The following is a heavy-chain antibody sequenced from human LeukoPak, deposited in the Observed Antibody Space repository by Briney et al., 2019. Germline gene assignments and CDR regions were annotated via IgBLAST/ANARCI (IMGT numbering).Heavy chain of an antibody. CDR1: GGSISSYY. CDR3: ARRGYRRGAFDI. Sequence: KTSETLSLTCTVSGGSISSYYWSWIRQPPGKGLEWIGYIYYSGSTNYNPSLKSRVTISVDTSKNQFSLKLSSVTAADTAVYYCARRGYRRGAFDIWGQGTMVTVSS. V-gene: IGHV4-59*08. CDR2: IYYSGST. J-gene: IGHJ3*02. D-gene: IGHD6-13*01.